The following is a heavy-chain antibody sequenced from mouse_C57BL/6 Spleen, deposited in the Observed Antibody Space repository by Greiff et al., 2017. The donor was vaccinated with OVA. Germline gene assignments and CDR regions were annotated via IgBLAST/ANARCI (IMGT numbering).Heavy chain of an antibody. CDR2: IHPNSGST. CDR3: ARSDDYDEGFAY. V-gene: IGHV1-64*01. CDR1: GYTFTSYW. D-gene: IGHD2-4*01. Sequence: QVQLQQPGAELVKPGASVKLSCKASGYTFTSYWMHWVKQRPGQGLEWIGMIHPNSGSTNYNEKFKSKATLTVDKSSSTAYMQLSSLTSEDSAVXYCARSDDYDEGFAYWGQGTLVTVSA. J-gene: IGHJ3*01.